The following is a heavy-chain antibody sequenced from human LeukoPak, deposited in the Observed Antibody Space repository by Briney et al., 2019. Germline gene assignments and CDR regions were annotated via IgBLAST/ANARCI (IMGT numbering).Heavy chain of an antibody. CDR2: IKNKAEGATT. CDR1: GFTFSNAY. CDR3: GTGSAFDI. V-gene: IGHV3-15*01. D-gene: IGHD1-1*01. Sequence: GSLRLSCAASGFTFSNAYMSWVRQAPGKGLEWVGRIKNKAEGATTDYAAPVKGRFTISRDDSTSTLYLQMNSLKTEDTAVYYCGTGSAFDIWGQGTMVTVSS. J-gene: IGHJ3*02.